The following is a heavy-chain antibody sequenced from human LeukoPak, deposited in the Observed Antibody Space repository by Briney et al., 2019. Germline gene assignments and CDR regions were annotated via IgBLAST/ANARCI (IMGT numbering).Heavy chain of an antibody. V-gene: IGHV3-74*01. Sequence: GGSLRLSCAVSGFSFSNYCMHWVRQAPGQGLVWVARTNLHGTAVDYADPVKGRFTISRDNSKNMLFLQMNSLRVEDTAVYYCASAYTYVRLGDHWGQGTLVTVSP. CDR3: ASAYTYVRLGDH. CDR1: GFSFSNYC. J-gene: IGHJ4*02. CDR2: TNLHGTAV. D-gene: IGHD3-10*02.